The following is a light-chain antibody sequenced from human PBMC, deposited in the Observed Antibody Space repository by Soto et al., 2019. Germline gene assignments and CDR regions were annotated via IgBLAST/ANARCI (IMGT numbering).Light chain of an antibody. V-gene: IGKV3-15*01. CDR3: QQYNNWPPWT. CDR2: GAS. CDR1: QSVSSN. Sequence: EIVRTQSPATLSVSPGERATLSCRASQSVSSNLAWYQQKPGKAPRLPIYGASTRATGIPDRFSGSRFGKEFTLTIISLQSEDFTVYYCQQYNNWPPWTVGQGNKVEIK. J-gene: IGKJ1*01.